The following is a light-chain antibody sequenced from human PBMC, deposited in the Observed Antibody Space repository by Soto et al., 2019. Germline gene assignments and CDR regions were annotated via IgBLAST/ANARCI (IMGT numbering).Light chain of an antibody. V-gene: IGKV3-11*01. CDR2: DTS. CDR3: QQYHNSPRT. CDR1: QSVSSY. J-gene: IGKJ1*01. Sequence: PGERADLSCRASQSVSSYLAWYQQKPGQAPRLLIYDTSNRATGIPDRFSGSGSGTDFTLTISRLEPEDFAVYYCQQYHNSPRTFGQGTKVDIK.